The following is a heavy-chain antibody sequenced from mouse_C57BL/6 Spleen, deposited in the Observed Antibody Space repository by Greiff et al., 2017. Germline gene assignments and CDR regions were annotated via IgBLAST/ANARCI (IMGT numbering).Heavy chain of an antibody. V-gene: IGHV1-22*01. CDR2: INPNNGGT. CDR1: GYTFTDYN. Sequence: VQLQQSGPELVKPGASVKMSCKASGYTFTDYNMHWVKQSHGKSLEWIGYINPNNGGTRYNQKFKGKATLTVNKSSSTAYMELRSLTSEDSAVYYCAREANWAFDWYFDVWGTGTTVTVSS. CDR3: AREANWAFDWYFDV. D-gene: IGHD4-1*01. J-gene: IGHJ1*03.